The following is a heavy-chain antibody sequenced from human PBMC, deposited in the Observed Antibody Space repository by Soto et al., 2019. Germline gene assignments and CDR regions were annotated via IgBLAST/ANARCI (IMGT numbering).Heavy chain of an antibody. CDR2: INHSGST. CDR1: GGSFSGYY. Sequence: TSETLSLTCAVYGGSFSGYYWSWIRQPPRKGLEWIGEINHSGSTNYNPSLKSRVTISVDTSKNQFSLKLSSVTAAGTAVYYCASVCSGGSCTYWGQGTLVTVSS. V-gene: IGHV4-34*01. D-gene: IGHD2-15*01. CDR3: ASVCSGGSCTY. J-gene: IGHJ4*02.